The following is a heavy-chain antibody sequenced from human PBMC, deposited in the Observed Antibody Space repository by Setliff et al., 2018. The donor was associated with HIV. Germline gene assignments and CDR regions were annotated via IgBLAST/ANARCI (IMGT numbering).Heavy chain of an antibody. CDR2: VYDSGET. J-gene: IGHJ5*01. Sequence: SETLSLTCTVSGDSISSYSWNWIRQPPGRGLEWIGYVYDSGETNYNPSLKSRVTMSTDTSRNQFFLNLNYATAADTAVYFCARRVLQDSTITSSNWFDSWGQGTLVTSPQ. D-gene: IGHD2-2*01. CDR1: GDSISSYS. V-gene: IGHV4-4*09. CDR3: ARRVLQDSTITSSNWFDS.